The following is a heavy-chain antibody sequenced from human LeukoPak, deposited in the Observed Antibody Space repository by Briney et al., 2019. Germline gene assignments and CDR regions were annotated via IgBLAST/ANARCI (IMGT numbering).Heavy chain of an antibody. CDR3: ARYSYRGEDWFDP. V-gene: IGHV4-39*02. Sequence: SETLSLTCTVYGGSVSSSNYYWGWIRQPPGKGLEWIGSIYYSGSTYYNPSLKSRVTISVDTSKNYFSLRMSSVTAADTAVYYCARYSYRGEDWFDPWGPGNPGPRLL. CDR2: IYYSGST. CDR1: GGSVSSSNYY. D-gene: IGHD3-16*02. J-gene: IGHJ5*02.